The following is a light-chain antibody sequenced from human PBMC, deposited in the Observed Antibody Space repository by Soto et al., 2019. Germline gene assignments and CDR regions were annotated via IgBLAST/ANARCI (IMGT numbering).Light chain of an antibody. CDR1: SGDLAIYNY. Sequence: QSALTQPASVSGAPGQSITISCTGTSGDLAIYNYVSWYQQQPGKAPKLMIYQVTNRPSGVSNRFSGSRSGNTASLTSSGLQAEYEADYYCSSYTDSSNYVFGTGTKVTVL. V-gene: IGLV2-14*01. CDR2: QVT. CDR3: SSYTDSSNYV. J-gene: IGLJ1*01.